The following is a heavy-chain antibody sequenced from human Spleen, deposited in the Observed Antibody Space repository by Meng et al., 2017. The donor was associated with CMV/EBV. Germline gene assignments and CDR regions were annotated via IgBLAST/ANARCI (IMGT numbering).Heavy chain of an antibody. Sequence: GGSLRLSCSASGFTFSSYAMSWVRQAPGKGLEWVSTITGSGDSTYSADSVKGRFTISRDNAKNSLYLQMDSLRAEDTAVYYCTKFTTTVTTPYYYYYYGMDAWGQGTTVTVSS. V-gene: IGHV3-23*01. CDR3: TKFTTTVTTPYYYYYYGMDA. CDR2: ITGSGDST. CDR1: GFTFSSYA. J-gene: IGHJ6*02. D-gene: IGHD4-17*01.